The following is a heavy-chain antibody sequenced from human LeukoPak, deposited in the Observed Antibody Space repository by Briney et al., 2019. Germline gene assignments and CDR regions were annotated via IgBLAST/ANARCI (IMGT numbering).Heavy chain of an antibody. V-gene: IGHV3-74*01. D-gene: IGHD3-22*01. CDR2: INSDGSST. CDR1: GFTFDDYG. Sequence: QPGGSLRLSCAASGFTFDDYGMSWVRQAPGKGLVWVSRINSDGSSTSYADSVKGRFTISRDNAKNTLYLQMNSLRAEDTAVYYCARGRYYDSSGYYYWGDYWGQGTLVTVSS. J-gene: IGHJ4*02. CDR3: ARGRYYDSSGYYYWGDY.